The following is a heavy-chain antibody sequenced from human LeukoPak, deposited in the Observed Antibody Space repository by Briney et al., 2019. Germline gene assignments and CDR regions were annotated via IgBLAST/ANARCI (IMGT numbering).Heavy chain of an antibody. CDR3: ARDRHGSGTYNYYGMDV. CDR2: INPSGGST. D-gene: IGHD3-10*01. Sequence: ASVKVSCKASGYTFTTYYMHWVRQAPGQGLEWMGIINPSGGSTTYAQKFQGRVTITRDTSTSTVYMEVSSLRSEDTAVYYCARDRHGSGTYNYYGMDVWGQGTTVTVSS. CDR1: GYTFTTYY. J-gene: IGHJ6*02. V-gene: IGHV1-46*01.